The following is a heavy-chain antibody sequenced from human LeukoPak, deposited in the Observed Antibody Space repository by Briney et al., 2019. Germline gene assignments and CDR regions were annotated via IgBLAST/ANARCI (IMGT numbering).Heavy chain of an antibody. CDR2: IYHSGST. J-gene: IGHJ4*02. V-gene: IGHV4-30-2*01. Sequence: SQTLSLTCAVSGGSFSSGGYSWSWIRQPPGKGLEWIGYIYHSGSTYYNPSLKSRVTISVDRSKNQFSLKLSSVTAADTAVYYCARSDEVYFDYWGQGTLVTVSS. CDR1: GGSFSSGGYS. D-gene: IGHD2-21*02. CDR3: ARSDEVYFDY.